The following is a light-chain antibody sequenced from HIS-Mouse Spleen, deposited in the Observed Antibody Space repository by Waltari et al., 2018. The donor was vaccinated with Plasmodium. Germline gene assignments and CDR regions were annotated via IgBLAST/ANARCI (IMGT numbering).Light chain of an antibody. CDR2: EDR. J-gene: IGLJ1*01. V-gene: IGLV3-21*02. CDR1: NHGSNS. Sequence: SYVLTQQPSVSVAPGQTARITRGGNNHGSNSLHWYQQKPGQAPVLVVYEDRDRPSGIPERFSGSNSGNTATLTISRVEAGDEADYYCQVWDSSSDHYVFGTGTKVTVL. CDR3: QVWDSSSDHYV.